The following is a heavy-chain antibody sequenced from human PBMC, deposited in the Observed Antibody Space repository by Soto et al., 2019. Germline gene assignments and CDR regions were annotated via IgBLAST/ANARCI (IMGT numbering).Heavy chain of an antibody. Sequence: ASETLSLTCAVSGYSISSGYYWGWIRQPPGKGLEWIGSIYHSGSTYYNPSLKSRVTISVDTSKNQFSLKLSSVTAADTAVYYCAREVRQLRYYGMDVWGQGTTVTVSS. D-gene: IGHD1-26*01. CDR3: AREVRQLRYYGMDV. CDR2: IYHSGST. J-gene: IGHJ6*02. CDR1: GYSISSGYY. V-gene: IGHV4-38-2*02.